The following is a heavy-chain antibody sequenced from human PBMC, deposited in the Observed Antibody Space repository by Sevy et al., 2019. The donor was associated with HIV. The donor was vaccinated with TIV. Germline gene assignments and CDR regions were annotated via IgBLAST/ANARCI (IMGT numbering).Heavy chain of an antibody. CDR2: IYSSGSP. D-gene: IGHD5-18*01. Sequence: SETLSLTCTVSHGSISSGDFYWTWIRQPPGQGLEWIGYIYSSGSPHYNPSLKDRLIMSIDTSKDQVSLRLTSVTASDTAVYYCARGGGYSFGYLNYFDYWGHGALVTVSS. CDR1: HGSISSGDFY. V-gene: IGHV4-30-4*01. CDR3: ARGGGYSFGYLNYFDY. J-gene: IGHJ4*01.